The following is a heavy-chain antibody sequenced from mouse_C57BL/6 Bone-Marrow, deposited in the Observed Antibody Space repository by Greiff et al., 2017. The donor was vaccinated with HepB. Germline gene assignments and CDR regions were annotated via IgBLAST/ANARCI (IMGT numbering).Heavy chain of an antibody. CDR2: IRNKANGYTT. V-gene: IGHV7-3*01. CDR3: ARPLIYYDYDNYAMDY. D-gene: IGHD2-4*01. CDR1: GFTFTDYY. Sequence: DVQLVESGGGLVQPGGSLSLSCAASGFTFTDYYMSWVRQPPGKALEWLGFIRNKANGYTTEYSASVKGRFTISRDNSQSILYLQMNALRAEDRATYYCARPLIYYDYDNYAMDYWGQGTSVTVSS. J-gene: IGHJ4*01.